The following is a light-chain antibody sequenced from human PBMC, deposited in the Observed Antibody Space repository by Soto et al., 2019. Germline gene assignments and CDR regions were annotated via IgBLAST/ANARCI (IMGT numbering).Light chain of an antibody. CDR1: QSVSSY. J-gene: IGKJ2*01. CDR3: QQRSNWPMYT. Sequence: EIVLTQSPATLSLSPGERATLSCRASQSVSSYLAWYQQKPGQAPRLLIYGASNRPTGIPARFSGSGSGTDFSLTISSLEPEDFAVYYCQQRSNWPMYTFGQGTKLEIK. CDR2: GAS. V-gene: IGKV3-11*01.